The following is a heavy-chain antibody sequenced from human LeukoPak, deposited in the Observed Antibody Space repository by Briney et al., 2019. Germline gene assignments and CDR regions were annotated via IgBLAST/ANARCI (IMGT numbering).Heavy chain of an antibody. J-gene: IGHJ5*02. CDR1: GFPFSKYS. CDR2: ISSGSSDI. V-gene: IGHV3-21*05. D-gene: IGHD2-15*01. CDR3: ARDARGYYNWFDP. Sequence: GGSLRLSCVASGFPFSKYSMNWVRQAPGKGLERVSYISSGSSDIYYAGSVKGRFTISRDNAKNSLYLQMNSLRAEDTAVYYCARDARGYYNWFDPWGQGTLVTVSS.